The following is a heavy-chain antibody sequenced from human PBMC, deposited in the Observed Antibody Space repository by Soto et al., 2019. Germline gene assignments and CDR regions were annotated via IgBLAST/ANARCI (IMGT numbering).Heavy chain of an antibody. V-gene: IGHV3-30*09. J-gene: IGHJ2*01. CDR1: GFTFSDYA. CDR2: ISSDGRNK. Sequence: QVQLVESGGGVVQPGRSLRLSCVASGFTFSDYAMHWVRQAPGKGLEWVAVISSDGRNKYYAESVKGRFVISRDNSKNTLYLQMNSLRPEDTAVYYCARDVAVTGSWYFELWGRGTLVTVSS. D-gene: IGHD6-19*01. CDR3: ARDVAVTGSWYFEL.